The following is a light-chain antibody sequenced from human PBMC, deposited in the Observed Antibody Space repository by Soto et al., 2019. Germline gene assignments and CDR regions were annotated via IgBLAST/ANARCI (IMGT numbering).Light chain of an antibody. J-gene: IGKJ5*01. CDR2: DAS. Sequence: EIVLTQSPATLSLSPGERATLSCRASQSINNYLAWYQQRPGQAPRVVIYDASNRATGIPARFSGSGSGTDFTLTISSLEPEDSAVYFCRQRAHWPPITFGQGTRLEIK. V-gene: IGKV3-11*01. CDR3: RQRAHWPPIT. CDR1: QSINNY.